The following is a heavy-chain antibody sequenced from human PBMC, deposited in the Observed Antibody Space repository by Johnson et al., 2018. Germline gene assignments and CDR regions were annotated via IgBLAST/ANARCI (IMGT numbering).Heavy chain of an antibody. CDR1: GFTFDDYA. CDR3: ARVPPPYYYYGMDV. CDR2: INSDGSST. J-gene: IGHJ6*02. V-gene: IGHV3-9*01. Sequence: VQLVQSGGGLVQPGRSLRLSCAASGFTFDDYAMHWVRQAPGKGLEWVSGINSDGSSTSYADSVKGRFTISRDNAKNTLYLQMNSLRAEDTAVDYCARVPPPYYYYGMDVWGQGTTVTVSS.